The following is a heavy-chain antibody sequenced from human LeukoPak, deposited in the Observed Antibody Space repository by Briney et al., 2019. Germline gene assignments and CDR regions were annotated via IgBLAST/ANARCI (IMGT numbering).Heavy chain of an antibody. J-gene: IGHJ4*02. D-gene: IGHD2-21*02. CDR1: GFTFNNYG. V-gene: IGHV3-30*18. CDR3: AKDPSLRVTLPV. CDR2: ISHDGNNE. Sequence: GGSLRLSCAASGFTFNNYGLHWVREAPGKGLEWVTLISHDGNNEYYADSVKGRFATSRDDSKNTLYLQMNSLRAEDTAVYYCAKDPSLRVTLPVWGQGTLVTVSS.